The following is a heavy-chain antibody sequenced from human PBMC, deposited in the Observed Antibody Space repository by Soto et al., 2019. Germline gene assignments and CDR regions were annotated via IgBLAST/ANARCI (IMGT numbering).Heavy chain of an antibody. CDR1: GYTFTGYY. Sequence: ASVKVSCKASGYTFTGYYMHCVRQAPGQGLEWMGWINPNSGGTNYAQKFQGWVTMTRDTSISTAYMELSRLRSDDTAVYYCARGIVGATTVVSPEADYWGQGTLVTVSS. D-gene: IGHD1-26*01. CDR3: ARGIVGATTVVSPEADY. V-gene: IGHV1-2*04. J-gene: IGHJ4*02. CDR2: INPNSGGT.